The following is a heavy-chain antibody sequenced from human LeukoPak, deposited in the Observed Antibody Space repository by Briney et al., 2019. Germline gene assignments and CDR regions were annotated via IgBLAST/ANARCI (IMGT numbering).Heavy chain of an antibody. J-gene: IGHJ4*02. CDR1: GFTVSTTY. CDR2: IYVDGRT. V-gene: IGHV3-53*01. Sequence: GGSLRLSCAASGFTVSTTYMSWVRQAPGKGLEWVSLIYVDGRTHYADSVKGRFTISRDNSKNTLYLQVNSLRAEDTAVYYCARRGDGGRSFDYWGQGTLVTVSS. CDR3: ARRGDGGRSFDY. D-gene: IGHD4-23*01.